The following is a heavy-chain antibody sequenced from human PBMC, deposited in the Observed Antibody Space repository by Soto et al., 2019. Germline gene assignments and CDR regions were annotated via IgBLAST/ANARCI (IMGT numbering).Heavy chain of an antibody. D-gene: IGHD3-10*01. Sequence: PSETLSLTCTVSGGSISSYYWSWIRQPAGKGLEWIGRIYTSGSTNYNPSLKSRVTMSVDTSKNQFSLKLSSVTAADTAVYYCAREIGVLLWSGELFDAYNWFDPWGQGTLVT. CDR3: AREIGVLLWSGELFDAYNWFDP. J-gene: IGHJ5*02. CDR1: GGSISSYY. CDR2: IYTSGST. V-gene: IGHV4-4*07.